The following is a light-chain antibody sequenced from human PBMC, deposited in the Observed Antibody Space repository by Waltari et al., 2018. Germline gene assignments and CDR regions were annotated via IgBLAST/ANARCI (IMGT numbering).Light chain of an antibody. CDR2: QVS. CDR1: SSDVGSFNF. CDR3: CSYGGSSTFVI. J-gene: IGLJ2*01. Sequence: QSALTQPASVSGSRGQSITISCPGTSSDVGSFNFVSWYQQHPNKAPKLMIYQVSKRPSGLSNRFSGSKSGNTASLTISGLQAEDEAEYYCCSYGGSSTFVIFGGGTKLTVL. V-gene: IGLV2-23*02.